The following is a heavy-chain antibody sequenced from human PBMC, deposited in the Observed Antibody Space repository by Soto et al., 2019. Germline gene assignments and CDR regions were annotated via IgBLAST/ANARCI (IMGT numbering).Heavy chain of an antibody. CDR2: INAGNGHT. J-gene: IGHJ4*02. D-gene: IGHD3-10*01. CDR1: GYTFSNYL. V-gene: IGHV1-3*01. Sequence: QVQLVQSGAEVKKPGASVKVSCKASGYTFSNYLLHWGRQAPGQGLEWMGWINAGNGHTKYSQKFQGRVTFTRDTSATTAYIELSSLRSEDTAVYYCASPSCGSGSYYWGQGTLVTVSS. CDR3: ASPSCGSGSYY.